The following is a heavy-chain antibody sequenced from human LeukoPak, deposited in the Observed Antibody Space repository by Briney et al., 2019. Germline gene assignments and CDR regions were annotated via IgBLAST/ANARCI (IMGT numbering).Heavy chain of an antibody. CDR3: ARDLGCSSTRCFRGPYYYYYLDV. CDR1: GFTFSDST. J-gene: IGHJ6*03. D-gene: IGHD2-2*01. Sequence: GGSLRLSCAGSGFTFSDSTMIWVRQPPGKGLEWVSSISDRSSYIYYADSVKGRFTISRDNARNSLYLQMNSLRAEDTAVYYCARDLGCSSTRCFRGPYYYYYLDVWGKGTTVTVSS. CDR2: ISDRSSYI. V-gene: IGHV3-21*01.